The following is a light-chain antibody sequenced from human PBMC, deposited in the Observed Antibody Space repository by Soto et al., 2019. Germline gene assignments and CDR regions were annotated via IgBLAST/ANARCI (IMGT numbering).Light chain of an antibody. J-gene: IGLJ2*01. CDR1: SSNIGSNF. Sequence: QSVLTQPPSASGTPGLRVTISCSGSSSNIGSNFVYWYQQLPGTAPKLLIYRNDQRALGVPDRFSGSKSGTSASLAISGLRSEDEADYYCAAWDDSLKVVFGGGTKVTVL. CDR3: AAWDDSLKVV. CDR2: RND. V-gene: IGLV1-47*01.